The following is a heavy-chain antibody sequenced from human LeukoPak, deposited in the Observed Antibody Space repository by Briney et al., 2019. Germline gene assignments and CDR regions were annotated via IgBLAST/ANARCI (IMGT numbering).Heavy chain of an antibody. CDR3: ARVEGYYYDSSDNFDY. Sequence: SQTLSLTCAISGDSVSSNSAAWNWIRQSPSRGLEWLGRTYYRSKWYNDYAVSVKSRITINPDTSKNQFSLQLNSVTPEDTAVYYCARVEGYYYDSSDNFDYWGQGTLVTVSS. V-gene: IGHV6-1*01. J-gene: IGHJ4*02. CDR2: TYYRSKWYN. CDR1: GDSVSSNSAA. D-gene: IGHD3-22*01.